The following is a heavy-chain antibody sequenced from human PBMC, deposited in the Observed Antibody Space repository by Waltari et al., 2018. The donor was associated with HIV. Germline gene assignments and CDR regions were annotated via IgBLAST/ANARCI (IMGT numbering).Heavy chain of an antibody. CDR3: AGSSSGGNYLWYFDL. CDR1: GGTFSSYA. V-gene: IGHV1-69*12. CDR2: IIPILGTA. Sequence: QVQLVQSGAEVKKPGSSVKVSCKASGGTFSSYAISWVRQAPGQGLEWMGGIIPILGTANNAQKFQGRVTITADESTSTAYMELSSLRSEDTAVYYCAGSSSGGNYLWYFDLWGRGTLVTVSS. D-gene: IGHD2-21*02. J-gene: IGHJ2*01.